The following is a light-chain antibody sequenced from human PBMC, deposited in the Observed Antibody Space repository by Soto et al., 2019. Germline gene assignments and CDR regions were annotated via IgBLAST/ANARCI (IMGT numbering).Light chain of an antibody. CDR3: QQANSFPFT. J-gene: IGKJ3*01. CDR2: GAS. V-gene: IGKV1-12*02. Sequence: DIQMTQSPSSVSASIGDRVTITCRASQIIGSWLAWYQQKPGRAPTLLIYGASSLQSGVPSRFIGSGSGTDFTLTITSLQAEDSATYYCQQANSFPFTCAPGTKVDIK. CDR1: QIIGSW.